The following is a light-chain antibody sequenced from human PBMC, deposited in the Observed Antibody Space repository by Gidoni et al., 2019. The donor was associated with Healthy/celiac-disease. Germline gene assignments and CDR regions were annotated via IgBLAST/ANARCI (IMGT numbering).Light chain of an antibody. CDR2: KAS. CDR3: QQYNSSPGK. V-gene: IGKV1-5*03. CDR1: QSISSW. Sequence: DIQMTQSPSTLSASVGDRVTITCRASQSISSWLAWYQQKPGKAPKLLIYKASSLESGVPSRFSGSGSGTEFTLTISSLQPDDFATYYCQQYNSSPGKFGQGTKVEIK. J-gene: IGKJ1*01.